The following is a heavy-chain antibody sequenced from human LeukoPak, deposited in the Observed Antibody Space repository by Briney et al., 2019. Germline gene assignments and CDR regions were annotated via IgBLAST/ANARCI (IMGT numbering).Heavy chain of an antibody. CDR3: VASSHYPYE. CDR1: GFTLSNYW. D-gene: IGHD3-3*01. CDR2: ISTDGSST. Sequence: GGSLRLSCAASGFTLSNYWMHWVRQAPGKGLVWVSRISTDGSSTNYADSVRGRFTISRDNAENTLYLQMNSLRAEDTAVYYCVASSHYPYEWGQGTLVTVSS. J-gene: IGHJ4*02. V-gene: IGHV3-74*01.